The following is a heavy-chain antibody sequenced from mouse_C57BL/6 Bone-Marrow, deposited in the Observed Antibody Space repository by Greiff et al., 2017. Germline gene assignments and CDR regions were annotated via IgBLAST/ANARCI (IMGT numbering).Heavy chain of an antibody. CDR2: SRNKANDYTK. V-gene: IGHV7-1*01. CDR3: ARDAGVYDWFAY. CDR1: GFTFSDFY. D-gene: IGHD2-12*01. Sequence: EVKLMESGGGLVQSGRSLRLSCATSGFTFSDFYMEWVRQAPGKGLEWIAASRNKANDYTKEYSVSVKGRFIVSRDTTQSILYLQMHALRAEDTAIYYCARDAGVYDWFAYWGRGTLVTVSA. J-gene: IGHJ3*01.